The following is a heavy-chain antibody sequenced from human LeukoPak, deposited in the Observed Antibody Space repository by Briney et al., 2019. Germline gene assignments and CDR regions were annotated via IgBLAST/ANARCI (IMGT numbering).Heavy chain of an antibody. CDR3: GKEQSSYYIHAFDP. CDR1: GFTFSSYW. D-gene: IGHD3-3*01. Sequence: PGGSLRLSCAASGFTFSSYWMHWVRQAPGKGLVWVSAISGSGGSTYYADSVKGRFTISRDNSKNTLYLQMNSLRTDDTAVYYCGKEQSSYYIHAFDPWGQGTLVAVSS. CDR2: ISGSGGST. V-gene: IGHV3-23*01. J-gene: IGHJ5*02.